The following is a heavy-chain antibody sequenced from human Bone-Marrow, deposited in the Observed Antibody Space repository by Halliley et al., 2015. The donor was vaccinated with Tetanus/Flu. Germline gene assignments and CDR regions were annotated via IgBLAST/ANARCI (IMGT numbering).Heavy chain of an antibody. CDR3: SRDGLEDVGKLFCSDGTGV. Sequence: SLRLSCAGSGFNFSTFGMHWVRQAPGKGLEWVAAISYDGSNKFYGDSVKGRFTISRDNSKNTLFLQMNSLRLEDTALYYCSRDGLEDVGKLFCSDGTGVWGQGTPIPVSS. V-gene: IGHV3-30*03. CDR2: ISYDGSNK. CDR1: GFNFSTFG. D-gene: IGHD2-15*01. J-gene: IGHJ6*02.